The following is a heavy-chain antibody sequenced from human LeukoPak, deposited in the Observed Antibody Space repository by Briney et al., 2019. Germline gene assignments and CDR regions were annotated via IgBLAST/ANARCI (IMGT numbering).Heavy chain of an antibody. CDR1: GGSFSGYY. J-gene: IGHJ5*02. Sequence: PSETLSLTCAVYGGSFSGYYWSWIRQPPGKWLEWIGEINHSGSTNYNPSLKSRVTISVDTSKNQFSLKLSSVTAADTAVYYCARDPPEGIAAAGTFNWFDPWGREPWSPSPQ. CDR2: INHSGST. V-gene: IGHV4-34*01. D-gene: IGHD6-13*01. CDR3: ARDPPEGIAAAGTFNWFDP.